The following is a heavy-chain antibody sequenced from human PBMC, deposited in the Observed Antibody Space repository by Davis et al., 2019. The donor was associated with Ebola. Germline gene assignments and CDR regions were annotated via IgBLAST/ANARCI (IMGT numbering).Heavy chain of an antibody. V-gene: IGHV1-69*13. CDR3: ARRGGDYGFDY. Sequence: SVKVSCKASGGTFSSYAISWVRQAPGQGLEWMGGIIPIFGTANYAQKFQGRVTITADESTSTDYMELSSLRSEDTAVYYCARRGGDYGFDYWGQGTLVTVSS. J-gene: IGHJ4*02. D-gene: IGHD4-17*01. CDR2: IIPIFGTA. CDR1: GGTFSSYA.